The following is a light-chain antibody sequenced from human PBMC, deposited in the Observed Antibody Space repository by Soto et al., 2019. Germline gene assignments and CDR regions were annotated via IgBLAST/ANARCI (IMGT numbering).Light chain of an antibody. CDR1: QSVSTS. Sequence: EIVMTQSPATLSVSPGERATLSCRASQSVSTSLAWYQQKPGQPPRLLIYGASTRATGIPARFSGSGSGTEFTLTISSLQSEDFAVYYCQQYNNWPPWTFGQGTKVDIK. CDR2: GAS. V-gene: IGKV3-15*01. CDR3: QQYNNWPPWT. J-gene: IGKJ1*01.